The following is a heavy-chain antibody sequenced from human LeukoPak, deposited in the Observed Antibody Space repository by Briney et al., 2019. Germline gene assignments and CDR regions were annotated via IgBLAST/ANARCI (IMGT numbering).Heavy chain of an antibody. D-gene: IGHD6-13*01. CDR2: ISGSGGST. Sequence: GGSLRLSCAASGFTFSSYAMSWVRQAPGKGLEWVSAISGSGGSTYYADSVKGRFTISRDNSKNTLYLQMNSLRAEDTAVYYCAILPGYSSSWYEVDYWGQGTLVTVSS. CDR3: AILPGYSSSWYEVDY. CDR1: GFTFSSYA. V-gene: IGHV3-23*01. J-gene: IGHJ4*02.